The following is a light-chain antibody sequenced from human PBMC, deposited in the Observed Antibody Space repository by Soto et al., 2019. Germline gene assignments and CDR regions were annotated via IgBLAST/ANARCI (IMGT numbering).Light chain of an antibody. Sequence: QSALTQPRSVSGSPGQSVTISCTGTSSDVGGYNYVSWYQQHPGKAPKLMIYDVSKRPSGVPDRFSGSKSGNTASLTLSGLQAEDEDDYYCCSYAGSYTYVVFGGGTKLTVL. CDR2: DVS. J-gene: IGLJ2*01. CDR1: SSDVGGYNY. CDR3: CSYAGSYTYVV. V-gene: IGLV2-11*01.